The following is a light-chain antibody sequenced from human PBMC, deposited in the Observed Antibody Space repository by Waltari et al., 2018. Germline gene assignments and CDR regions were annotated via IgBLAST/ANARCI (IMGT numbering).Light chain of an antibody. CDR2: DVS. V-gene: IGLV2-14*03. Sequence: QSALTQPASVSGSPGPSIALPRPGTSRHIGASLLVSCYQQLPGKAPKLMISDVSDRPSGVSNRFSGSKSCNTASLTISALQPEDEADYYCSSYRPSSAVVVFGGGTKLTVL. J-gene: IGLJ2*01. CDR3: SSYRPSSAVVV. CDR1: SRHIGASLL.